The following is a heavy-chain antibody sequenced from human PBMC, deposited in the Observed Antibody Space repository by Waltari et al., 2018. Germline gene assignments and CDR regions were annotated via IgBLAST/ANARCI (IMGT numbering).Heavy chain of an antibody. CDR1: GYTFTSYA. V-gene: IGHV1-3*01. J-gene: IGHJ4*02. CDR2: INAGNGNT. CDR3: ARDPSGGILQGDY. D-gene: IGHD2-15*01. Sequence: QVQLVQSGAEVKKPGASVKVSCKASGYTFTSYAMHWVRQAPGQRLEWMGWINAGNGNTKYAQRFQGRVTITRDTSASTAYMELSSLRSEDTAVYYCARDPSGGILQGDYWGQGTLVTVSS.